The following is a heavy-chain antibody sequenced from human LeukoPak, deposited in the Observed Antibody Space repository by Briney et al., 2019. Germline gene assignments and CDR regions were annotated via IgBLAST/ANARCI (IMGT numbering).Heavy chain of an antibody. V-gene: IGHV3-74*01. J-gene: IGHJ4*02. Sequence: GGSLRLSCAASGFTFSTYWMHWVRQAPGKGLVWVSRIDFDGSSTTYVDSVKGRFTISRDNAMNTLYLQMNSLRAEDTAVYYCARDLGDGYGYPFDYWGQGILVTVSS. D-gene: IGHD5-18*01. CDR2: IDFDGSST. CDR1: GFTFSTYW. CDR3: ARDLGDGYGYPFDY.